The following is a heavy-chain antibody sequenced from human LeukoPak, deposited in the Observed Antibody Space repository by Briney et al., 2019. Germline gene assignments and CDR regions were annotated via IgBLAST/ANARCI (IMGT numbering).Heavy chain of an antibody. CDR1: GFTFSNNW. V-gene: IGHV3-15*01. Sequence: GGSLRLACVASGFTFSNNWMSWVRQAPGKGLEWVGRVKGKSDGGTIDYAAPVKGRFTISRDDSKTMVSLQMNSLESGDTAVYYCTTDRAIAGLPIFGYWGQGTLVTVSS. D-gene: IGHD3-3*01. J-gene: IGHJ4*02. CDR3: TTDRAIAGLPIFGY. CDR2: VKGKSDGGTI.